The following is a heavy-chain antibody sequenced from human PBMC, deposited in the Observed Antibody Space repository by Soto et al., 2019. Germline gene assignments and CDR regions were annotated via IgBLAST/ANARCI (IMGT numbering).Heavy chain of an antibody. Sequence: PPEILSLTCTVSGGSISRYYWSWIRQPPGKGLEWIGYIYYSGSTNYNPSLKSRVTISVDTSKNQFSLKLSSVTAADTAVYYCARDLWFGEFYFDYWGQGTLVPVSS. J-gene: IGHJ4*02. D-gene: IGHD3-10*01. CDR1: GGSISRYY. CDR2: IYYSGST. V-gene: IGHV4-59*01. CDR3: ARDLWFGEFYFDY.